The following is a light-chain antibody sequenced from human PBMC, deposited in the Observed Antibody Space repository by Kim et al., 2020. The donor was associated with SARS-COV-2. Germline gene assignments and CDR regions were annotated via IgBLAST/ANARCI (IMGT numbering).Light chain of an antibody. CDR1: NIGNKN. V-gene: IGLV3-9*01. CDR3: QVWDNGGVV. J-gene: IGLJ2*01. Sequence: SYELTQPLSVSVALGQTARITCGGRNIGNKNVHWYQQRSGQAPVMVMSRDSTRPSGIPDRFSGSNSGNTATLSISGAQAGDEADYYCQVWDNGGVVFGGGTQLTV. CDR2: RDS.